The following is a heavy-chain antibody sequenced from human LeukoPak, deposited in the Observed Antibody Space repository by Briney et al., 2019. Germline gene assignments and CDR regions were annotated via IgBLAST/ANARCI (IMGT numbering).Heavy chain of an antibody. CDR3: ARGISSGWYGGDNWFDP. Sequence: SETLSLTCAVYGGSFSGYYWSWIRQPPGKGLEWIGEINHSGSTNYNPSLKSRVTISVDTSKNQFSLKLSSVTAADTAVYYCARGISSGWYGGDNWFDPWGQGTLVTVSS. CDR1: GGSFSGYY. CDR2: INHSGST. J-gene: IGHJ5*02. V-gene: IGHV4-34*01. D-gene: IGHD6-19*01.